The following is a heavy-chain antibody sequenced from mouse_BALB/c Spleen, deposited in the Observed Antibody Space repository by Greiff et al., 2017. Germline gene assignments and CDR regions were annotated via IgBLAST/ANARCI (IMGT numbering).Heavy chain of an antibody. CDR3: ARVYGSYPAWFAY. CDR1: GFSLTSYG. J-gene: IGHJ3*01. V-gene: IGHV2-9*02. D-gene: IGHD2-1*01. Sequence: VQLQQSGPGLVAPSQSLSITCTVSGFSLTSYGVHWVRQPPGKGLEWLGVIWAGGSTNYNSALMSRLSISKDNSKSQVFLKMNSLQTDDTAMYYCARVYGSYPAWFAYWGQGTLVTVSA. CDR2: IWAGGST.